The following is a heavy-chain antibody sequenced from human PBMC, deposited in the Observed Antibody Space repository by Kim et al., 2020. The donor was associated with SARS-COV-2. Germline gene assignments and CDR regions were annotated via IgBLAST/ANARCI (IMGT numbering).Heavy chain of an antibody. CDR1: GFTFSIYS. D-gene: IGHD2-2*02. CDR3: ARVRPSGYTVDY. Sequence: GGSLRLSCAASGFTFSIYSIYWVRRAPGKGLEWVIYIRSNSRNIHYADSVKGRFTVSRDNAENSVYLQMDSLTDEDTAIYYCARVRPSGYTVDYWGQGTPVTVSS. J-gene: IGHJ4*02. CDR2: IRSNSRNI. V-gene: IGHV3-48*02.